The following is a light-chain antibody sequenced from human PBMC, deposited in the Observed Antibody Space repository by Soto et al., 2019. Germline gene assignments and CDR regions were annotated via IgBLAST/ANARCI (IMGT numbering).Light chain of an antibody. CDR3: QHYNSYSEA. J-gene: IGKJ1*01. V-gene: IGKV1-5*03. CDR2: KAS. Sequence: DIQMTQSPSTLSGAVGDRVTITCRASQTISXWWAWYQQKPGKAPKLLIYKASTLKSGVPSRFSGSGSGTEFTLTISSLQPDDFATYYCQHYNSYSEAFGQGTKVDIK. CDR1: QTISXW.